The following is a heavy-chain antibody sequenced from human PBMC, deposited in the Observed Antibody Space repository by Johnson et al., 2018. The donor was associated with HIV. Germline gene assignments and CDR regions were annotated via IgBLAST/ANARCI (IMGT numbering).Heavy chain of an antibody. J-gene: IGHJ3*02. V-gene: IGHV3-66*01. CDR1: GITVSSSY. Sequence: VQLVESGGGLVQPGGSLRLSCAASGITVSSSYMSWVRQAPGKGLEWVSVIYSGGNTYYAESVRGRFTISRDNSKNTLYLQMNSLRAEDTAVYYCAREGTLGAFDIWGQGTMVTVSS. CDR2: IYSGGNT. CDR3: AREGTLGAFDI. D-gene: IGHD1-1*01.